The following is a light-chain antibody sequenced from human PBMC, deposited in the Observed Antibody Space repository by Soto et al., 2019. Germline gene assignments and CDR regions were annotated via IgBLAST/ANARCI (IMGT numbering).Light chain of an antibody. CDR3: QQYNNWPLYI. CDR1: QSVSSN. V-gene: IGKV3-15*01. Sequence: EIVMTQSPATLSVSPGERATLSCRASQSVSSNLAWYQQKPGQAPRLLIYGASTRATGIPARFSGSGSGIDFTPVISGLRSEDFAVYYCQQYNNWPLYIFVQGTNLEIK. J-gene: IGKJ2*01. CDR2: GAS.